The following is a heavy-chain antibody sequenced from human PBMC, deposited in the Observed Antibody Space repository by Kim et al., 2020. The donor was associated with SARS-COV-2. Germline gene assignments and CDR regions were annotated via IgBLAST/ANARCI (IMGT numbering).Heavy chain of an antibody. CDR3: AKERFVYDSSGSNWFDP. D-gene: IGHD3-22*01. CDR1: GFTFSSYG. V-gene: IGHV3-33*06. CDR2: IWYDGSNK. J-gene: IGHJ5*02. Sequence: GGSLRLSCAASGFTFSSYGMHWVRQAPGKGLEWVAVIWYDGSNKYYADSVKGRFTISRDNSKNTLYLQMNSLRAEDTAVYYCAKERFVYDSSGSNWFDPWGQGTLVTVSS.